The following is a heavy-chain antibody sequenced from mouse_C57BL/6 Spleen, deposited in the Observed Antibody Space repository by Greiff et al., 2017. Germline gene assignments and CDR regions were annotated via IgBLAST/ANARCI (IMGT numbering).Heavy chain of an antibody. V-gene: IGHV1-50*01. CDR1: GYTFTSYW. D-gene: IGHD1-1*01. Sequence: VQLQQPGAELVKPGASVKLSCKASGYTFTSYWMQWVKQRPGQGLEWIGEIDPSDSYTNYNQKFKGKATLTVDTSSSTAYMQLSSLTSEDSAVXYCARSGSYWYFDVWGTGTTVTVSS. CDR2: IDPSDSYT. CDR3: ARSGSYWYFDV. J-gene: IGHJ1*03.